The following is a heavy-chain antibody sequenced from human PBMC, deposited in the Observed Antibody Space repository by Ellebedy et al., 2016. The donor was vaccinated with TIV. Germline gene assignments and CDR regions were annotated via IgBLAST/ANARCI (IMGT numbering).Heavy chain of an antibody. CDR1: GGSITNYC. D-gene: IGHD3-3*01. CDR2: ICHSGRT. Sequence: MPSETLSLTCTISGGSITNYCWSWIRQPPGKGLEWIAYICHSGRTKYNPSLRRRVTISVDTSKNQFSLSLTSVTAADTALYSCARVRRSGTGDDVYYGIDVWGQGTTVTVSS. J-gene: IGHJ6*02. V-gene: IGHV4-59*01. CDR3: ARVRRSGTGDDVYYGIDV.